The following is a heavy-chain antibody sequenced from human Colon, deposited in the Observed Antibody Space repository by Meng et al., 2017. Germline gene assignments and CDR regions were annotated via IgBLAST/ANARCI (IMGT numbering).Heavy chain of an antibody. V-gene: IGHV4-34*01. Sequence: QVMLQLRCAGQVKPPETLVLTCAVYCGSFIGYYWNWIRQSPGKGLEGIGQSNHSRRTSYNPSLKSRGTTSIDTSKNQCSLNLTSATAADTAVYYCARGVAGGLGIHFGYWGQGTLVTVSS. D-gene: IGHD3-16*01. J-gene: IGHJ4*02. CDR2: SNHSRRT. CDR3: ARGVAGGLGIHFGY. CDR1: CGSFIGYY.